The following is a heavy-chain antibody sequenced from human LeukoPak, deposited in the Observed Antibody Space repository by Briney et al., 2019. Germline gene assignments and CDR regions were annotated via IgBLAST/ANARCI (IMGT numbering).Heavy chain of an antibody. CDR3: ARDGIRYGSGSYVDY. J-gene: IGHJ4*02. V-gene: IGHV1-46*01. CDR1: GYTFTSYY. Sequence: ASVKVSCKASGYTFTSYYMHWVRQAPGQGLEWMGIINPSGGSTSYAQKFQGRVTMTRDMSTSTVYMELSSLRSEDTAVYYCARDGIRYGSGSYVDYWGQGTLVTVSS. D-gene: IGHD3-10*01. CDR2: INPSGGST.